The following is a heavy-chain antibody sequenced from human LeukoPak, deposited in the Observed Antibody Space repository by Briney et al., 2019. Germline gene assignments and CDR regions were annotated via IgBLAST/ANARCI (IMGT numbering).Heavy chain of an antibody. D-gene: IGHD6-19*01. V-gene: IGHV4-39*01. CDR3: AKHRMWLVGLDY. Sequence: SETLSLTCTVSGASINTDNYWGWIRQSPGKGLELIGSVHFSGATHYNPSLKSRVAIALDTSKNQFSLELNSVTAADTAIYYCAKHRMWLVGLDYWGQGTLVTVSS. CDR2: VHFSGAT. J-gene: IGHJ4*02. CDR1: GASINTDNY.